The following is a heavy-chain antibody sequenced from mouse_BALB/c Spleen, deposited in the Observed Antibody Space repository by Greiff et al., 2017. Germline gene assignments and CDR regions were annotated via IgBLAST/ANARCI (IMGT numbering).Heavy chain of an antibody. CDR3: ARGDGNYLDY. V-gene: IGHV5-17*02. CDR2: ISSGSSTI. CDR1: GFTFSSFG. D-gene: IGHD1-1*01. Sequence: EVQVVESGGGLVQPGGSRKLSCAASGFTFSSFGMHWVRQAPEKGLEWVAYISSGSSTIYYADTVKGRFTISRDNPKNTLFLQMTSLRSEDTAMYYCARGDGNYLDYWGQGTTLTVSS. J-gene: IGHJ2*01.